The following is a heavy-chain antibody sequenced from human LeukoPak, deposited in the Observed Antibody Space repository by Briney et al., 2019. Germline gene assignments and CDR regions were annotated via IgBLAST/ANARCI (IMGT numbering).Heavy chain of an antibody. D-gene: IGHD1-1*01. Sequence: TEGSLRLSCAASGFTFSSYAMSWVRQAPGKGLEWVSAISGSGGSTYYADSVKGRFTISRDNSKNTLYLQMNSLRAKDTAVYYCAKRDNPYYFNYWGQGTLVTVSS. CDR3: AKRDNPYYFNY. J-gene: IGHJ4*02. V-gene: IGHV3-23*01. CDR2: ISGSGGST. CDR1: GFTFSSYA.